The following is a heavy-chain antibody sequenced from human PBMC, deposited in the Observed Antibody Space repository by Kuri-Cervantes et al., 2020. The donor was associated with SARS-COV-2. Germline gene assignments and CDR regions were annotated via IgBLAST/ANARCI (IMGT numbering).Heavy chain of an antibody. J-gene: IGHJ3*02. CDR1: GFTFRDYY. D-gene: IGHD1-26*01. CDR3: ASRPPPGELGELRVSGMWSDAFDI. CDR2: ISSSGSTI. V-gene: IGHV3-11*04. Sequence: LSLTCAASGFTFRDYYMSWIRQAPGKGLEWVSYISSSGSTIYYADSVKGRFTISRDNAKNSLYLQMNSLRAEDTAVYYCASRPPPGELGELRVSGMWSDAFDIWGQGTMVTVSS.